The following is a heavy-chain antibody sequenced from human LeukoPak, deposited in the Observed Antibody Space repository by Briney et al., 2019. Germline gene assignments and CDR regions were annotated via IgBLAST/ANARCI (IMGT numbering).Heavy chain of an antibody. D-gene: IGHD2-15*01. CDR1: GFTFSSYG. Sequence: GGSLLLTCAASGFTFSSYGMHWVRQAPGKGPEWVAVIWYDGSNKYYADSVKGRFTISRDNSKNTLYLQMNSLRAEDTAVYYCARETPGYCSGGSCYYYYGMDVWGQGTTVTVSS. CDR2: IWYDGSNK. J-gene: IGHJ6*02. V-gene: IGHV3-33*01. CDR3: ARETPGYCSGGSCYYYYGMDV.